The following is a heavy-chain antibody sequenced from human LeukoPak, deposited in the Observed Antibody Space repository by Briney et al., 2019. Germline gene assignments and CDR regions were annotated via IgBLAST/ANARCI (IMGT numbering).Heavy chain of an antibody. J-gene: IGHJ4*02. Sequence: GGSLRLSCAASGFTFSSYVMSWVRQAPGKGLEWVSAITGSGGSTYYADSVKGRFTISRDNSKNTLYLQMNSLRAEDTAVYYCAKNEQWLTFDYWGQGTLVTVSS. V-gene: IGHV3-23*01. CDR2: ITGSGGST. CDR1: GFTFSSYV. D-gene: IGHD6-19*01. CDR3: AKNEQWLTFDY.